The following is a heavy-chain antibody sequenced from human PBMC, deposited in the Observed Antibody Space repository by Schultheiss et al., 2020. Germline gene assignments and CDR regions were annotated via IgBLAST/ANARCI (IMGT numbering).Heavy chain of an antibody. Sequence: SETLSLTCAVSGYSISSSSYYWGWIRQPPGKGLEWIGSIYYSGSTYYNPSLKSRVTISVDTSKNQFSLKLSSVTAADTAVYYCARRGAHYDYVWGSYRPGYYFDYWGQGTLVTVSS. CDR1: GYSISSSSYY. CDR3: ARRGAHYDYVWGSYRPGYYFDY. D-gene: IGHD3-16*02. V-gene: IGHV4-39*01. J-gene: IGHJ4*02. CDR2: IYYSGST.